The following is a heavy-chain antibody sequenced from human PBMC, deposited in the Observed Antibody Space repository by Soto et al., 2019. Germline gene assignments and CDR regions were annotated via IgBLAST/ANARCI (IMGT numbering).Heavy chain of an antibody. V-gene: IGHV4-39*07. CDR1: GASISGSSYY. D-gene: IGHD3-10*01. CDR2: VYDSGTT. Sequence: SETLSLTCTVSGASISGSSYYWGWIRQAPGKGLEWIGNVYDSGTTYYNPSLKSRVTISVDTSNNQFSLKLSSVTAADTAVYYCARAYYYGSGSSYGMDVWGQGTTVTVSS. J-gene: IGHJ6*02. CDR3: ARAYYYGSGSSYGMDV.